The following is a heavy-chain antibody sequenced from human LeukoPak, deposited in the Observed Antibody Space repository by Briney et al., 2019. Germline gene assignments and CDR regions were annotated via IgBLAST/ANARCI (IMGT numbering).Heavy chain of an antibody. Sequence: SETLSLTCTVSGGSISSHYWSWIRQPPGKGLEWIGYIYYSGSTNYNPSLKSRVTISVDTSKNQFSLKLSSVTAADTAVYYCARGPPVTMVRDPNWLDPWGQGTLVTVSS. D-gene: IGHD3-10*01. V-gene: IGHV4-59*11. J-gene: IGHJ5*02. CDR2: IYYSGST. CDR1: GGSISSHY. CDR3: ARGPPVTMVRDPNWLDP.